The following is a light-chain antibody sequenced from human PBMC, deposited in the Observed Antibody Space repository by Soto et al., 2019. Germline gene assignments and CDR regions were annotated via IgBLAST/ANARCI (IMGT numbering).Light chain of an antibody. CDR1: QSIRHY. Sequence: DIQMTQSPPTLSASVGDRVTITCRASQSIRHYLAWYQQMPGKAPKLLIYGASTLQSGVPSRFSGSGPGTEFTLTISSLHPDDFGTYCCQHHNRYCQTFGQGTKVDIK. CDR3: QHHNRYCQT. J-gene: IGKJ1*01. V-gene: IGKV1-5*01. CDR2: GAS.